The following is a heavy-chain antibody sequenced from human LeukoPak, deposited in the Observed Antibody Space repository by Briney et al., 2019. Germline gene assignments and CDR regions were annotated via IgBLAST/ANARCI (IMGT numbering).Heavy chain of an antibody. D-gene: IGHD6-19*01. CDR3: ARGQWLDND. Sequence: SETLSLTCAVYGGSFSGYHWSWIRQPPGKGLEWIGEMDHSGNTNYNPSLKTRVTISGDASKNQISLKLNSVTAADTAVYYCARGQWLDNDWGQGTLVIVPS. CDR1: GGSFSGYH. J-gene: IGHJ4*02. V-gene: IGHV4-34*01. CDR2: MDHSGNT.